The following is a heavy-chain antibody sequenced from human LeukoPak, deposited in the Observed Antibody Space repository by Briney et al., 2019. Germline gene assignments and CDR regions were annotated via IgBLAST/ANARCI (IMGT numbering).Heavy chain of an antibody. Sequence: ASVKVSCKASGYTFTSYDINWVRQATGQGLEWMGWMNPNSGNTGYAQKFQGRVTITRNTSISTAYMELSSLRSEDTAVYYCARGGFIAVAGSHYYFDYWGQGTLVTVSS. V-gene: IGHV1-8*01. CDR3: ARGGFIAVAGSHYYFDY. D-gene: IGHD6-19*01. J-gene: IGHJ4*02. CDR2: MNPNSGNT. CDR1: GYTFTSYD.